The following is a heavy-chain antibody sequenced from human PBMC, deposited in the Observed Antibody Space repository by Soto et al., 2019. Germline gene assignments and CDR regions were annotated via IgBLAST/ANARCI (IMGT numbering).Heavy chain of an antibody. CDR1: GGSVRTGSYH. D-gene: IGHD7-27*01. CDR3: ARIGWGGDS. CDR2: IPNNGSP. Sequence: QVQLQESGPGRVKPSETLSLTCSVSGGSVRTGSYHWSWIRQPPGKGLEWIGFIPNNGSPDYNPSLKGGVVVSIDRSKNQFSLKVNSVTAADTAVYFCARIGWGGDSWGQGTLVTVSS. V-gene: IGHV4-61*01. J-gene: IGHJ4*02.